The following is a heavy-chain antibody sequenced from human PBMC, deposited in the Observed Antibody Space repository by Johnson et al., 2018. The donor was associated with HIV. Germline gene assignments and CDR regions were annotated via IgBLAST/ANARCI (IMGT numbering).Heavy chain of an antibody. CDR3: ARGKKQWLDEDAFDI. Sequence: QVQLVESGGGVVRPGGSLRLSCAASGFTFSDYYMSWIRQAPGKGLEWVSYISSSGSTIYYADAVKGRCTISRDNTKNTLYLQMNSLRAEDTDVYYCARGKKQWLDEDAFDIWGQGTMVTVSS. D-gene: IGHD6-19*01. J-gene: IGHJ3*02. V-gene: IGHV3-11*04. CDR1: GFTFSDYY. CDR2: ISSSGSTI.